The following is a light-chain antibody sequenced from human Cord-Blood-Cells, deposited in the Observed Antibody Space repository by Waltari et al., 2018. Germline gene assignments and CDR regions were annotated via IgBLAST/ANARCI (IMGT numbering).Light chain of an antibody. CDR3: QQYNSYSGT. Sequence: DIQMTQSPSTLSASVGDIVTLTCRASQSFSSWLAWYQQKPGKAPKLLIYKASSLESGVPSRFSGSGSGTEFTLTISSLQPDDFATYYCQQYNSYSGTFGQGTKVEIK. J-gene: IGKJ1*01. V-gene: IGKV1-5*03. CDR2: KAS. CDR1: QSFSSW.